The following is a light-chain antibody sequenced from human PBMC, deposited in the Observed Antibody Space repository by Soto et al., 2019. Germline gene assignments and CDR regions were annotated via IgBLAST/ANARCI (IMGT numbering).Light chain of an antibody. CDR2: KAS. V-gene: IGKV1-5*03. CDR3: QHYNSYSEA. CDR1: QSISNW. Sequence: DIQMTQSPSTLSASVGDRVTITCRASQSISNWLAWYQQRPGKAPKLLIYKASTLETGVPSRFSGSGSGTEFTLTITGLQPDDFATYYCQHYNSYSEAFGQGTKVDNK. J-gene: IGKJ1*01.